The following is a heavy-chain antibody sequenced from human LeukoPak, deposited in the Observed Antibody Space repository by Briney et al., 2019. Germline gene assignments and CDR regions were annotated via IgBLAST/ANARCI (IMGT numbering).Heavy chain of an antibody. V-gene: IGHV3-21*01. D-gene: IGHD6-6*01. J-gene: IGHJ4*02. CDR3: ASGFSSSPYFDF. Sequence: GSLRLSCAASGFTFSTYYMNWVRQAPGKGLEWGSFITGSSSYIYYTDSVKGRFTISRDNAKNSLFLQMNSLRDEDTAVYYCASGFSSSPYFDFWGQGTLVTVSS. CDR1: GFTFSTYY. CDR2: ITGSSSYI.